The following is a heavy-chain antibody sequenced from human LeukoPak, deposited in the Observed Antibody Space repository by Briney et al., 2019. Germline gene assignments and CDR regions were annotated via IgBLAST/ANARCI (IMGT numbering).Heavy chain of an antibody. CDR3: ARTREGVWGSYSP. J-gene: IGHJ4*02. CDR2: INPKSGGT. CDR1: GYSFTDYY. D-gene: IGHD3-16*01. Sequence: GASVKVSCKASGYSFTDYYIHWVRLAPGQGLEWTGWINPKSGGTHYAQKFQGRVSMTRDTSINTVHLELSSLKTNDTAVYYCARTREGVWGSYSPWGQGTLVTVSS. V-gene: IGHV1-2*02.